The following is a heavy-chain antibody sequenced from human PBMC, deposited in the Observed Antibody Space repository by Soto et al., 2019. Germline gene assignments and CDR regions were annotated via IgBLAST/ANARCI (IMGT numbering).Heavy chain of an antibody. CDR2: ISSSSSYI. D-gene: IGHD1-26*01. J-gene: IGHJ4*02. CDR3: ARDGQRLLSTSHDY. Sequence: GGSLRLSCAASGFTFSSYSMNWVRQAPGKGLEWVSSISSSSSYIYYAASGKGRFTISRDNAKNSLYLQMNSLRAEDTAVYYCARDGQRLLSTSHDYWGQGTLVTVSS. CDR1: GFTFSSYS. V-gene: IGHV3-21*01.